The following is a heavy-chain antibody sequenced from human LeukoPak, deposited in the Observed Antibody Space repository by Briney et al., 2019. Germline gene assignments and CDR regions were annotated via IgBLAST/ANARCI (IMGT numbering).Heavy chain of an antibody. CDR2: IKSKTDGGTT. CDR1: GFTFNKAW. J-gene: IGHJ4*02. Sequence: GGSLRLSCAAPGFTFNKAWMSWVRQAPGKWLEWVGRIKSKTDGGTTEYAAPVKGRFTISRNDSKNMLYLQMNSLKIEDTAVYFCTTDRVAVAGKFDSWGQGTLVTVSS. D-gene: IGHD6-19*01. V-gene: IGHV3-15*01. CDR3: TTDRVAVAGKFDS.